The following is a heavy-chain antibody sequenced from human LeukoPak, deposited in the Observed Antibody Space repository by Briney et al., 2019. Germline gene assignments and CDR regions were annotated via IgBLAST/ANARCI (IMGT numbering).Heavy chain of an antibody. CDR2: IYPGDSDT. J-gene: IGHJ6*03. Sequence: GESLKISCKGSGYSFTSYWIGWVRQMPGKGLEWMGIIYPGDSDTRYSPSFQGQVTISADKSISTAYLQWSSLKASDTAMYYCAGHQYNWNAYYYYYYMDVWGKGTTVTVSS. CDR3: AGHQYNWNAYYYYYYMDV. V-gene: IGHV5-51*01. CDR1: GYSFTSYW. D-gene: IGHD1-20*01.